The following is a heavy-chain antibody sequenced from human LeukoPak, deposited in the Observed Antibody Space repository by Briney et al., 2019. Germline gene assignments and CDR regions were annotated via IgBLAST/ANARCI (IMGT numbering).Heavy chain of an antibody. CDR1: ANSISSGYY. V-gene: IGHV4-38-2*02. D-gene: IGHD1-7*01. CDR2: IYQSGTT. J-gene: IGHJ4*02. Sequence: SETLSLTCTVSANSISSGYYWGWIRQPPGKGLEWIGNIYQSGTTYNNPSLKSRVTISIDTSKNQFSLRLSSVTAADTAVYFCARDKAQTGTSEFDSWGQGTLVTVSS. CDR3: ARDKAQTGTSEFDS.